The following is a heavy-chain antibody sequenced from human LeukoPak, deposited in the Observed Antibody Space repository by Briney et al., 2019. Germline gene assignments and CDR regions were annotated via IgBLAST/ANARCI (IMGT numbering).Heavy chain of an antibody. J-gene: IGHJ4*02. V-gene: IGHV1-2*02. D-gene: IGHD5-18*01. CDR1: GYTFTGYY. CDR2: INPNSGGT. Sequence: ASVKVFCKASGYTFTGYYMHWVRQAPGQGLEWMGWINPNSGGTNYAQKFQGRVTMTRDTSISTAYMELSRLRSDDTAVYYCARDHSYGYGFFDYWGQGTLVTVSS. CDR3: ARDHSYGYGFFDY.